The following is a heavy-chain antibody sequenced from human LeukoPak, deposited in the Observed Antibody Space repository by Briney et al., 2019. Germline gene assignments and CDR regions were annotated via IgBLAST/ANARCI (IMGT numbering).Heavy chain of an antibody. CDR1: GYSFTSYW. Sequence: GESLKISCKGSGYSFTSYWNGWVRQMPGKGLEWMGIIYPGDSDTRYSPSFQGQVTISADKSISTAYLQWSSLKASDTAMYYCARQAGYIAARPPDDYWGQGTLVTVSS. V-gene: IGHV5-51*01. D-gene: IGHD6-6*01. CDR3: ARQAGYIAARPPDDY. J-gene: IGHJ4*02. CDR2: IYPGDSDT.